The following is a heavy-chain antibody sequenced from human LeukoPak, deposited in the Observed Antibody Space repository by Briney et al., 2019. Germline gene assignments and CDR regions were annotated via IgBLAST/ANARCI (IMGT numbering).Heavy chain of an antibody. CDR3: ARGLGYCSGGSCYREYNWFDP. D-gene: IGHD2-15*01. CDR2: ISSSSSTI. Sequence: GGSLRLSCAASGFTFSSYSMNWVRQAPGKGLEWVSYISSSSSTIYYADSVKGRFTISRDNAKNSLYLQMNSLRAEDTAVYYCARGLGYCSGGSCYREYNWFDPWGQGTLVTVSS. CDR1: GFTFSSYS. V-gene: IGHV3-48*04. J-gene: IGHJ5*02.